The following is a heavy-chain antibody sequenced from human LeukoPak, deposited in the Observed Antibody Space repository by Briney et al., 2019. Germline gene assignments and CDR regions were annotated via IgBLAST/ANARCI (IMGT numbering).Heavy chain of an antibody. V-gene: IGHV3-23*01. J-gene: IGHJ4*02. D-gene: IGHD3-10*01. CDR2: ILDNGGSA. Sequence: GGSLSLSFAASGFTLNTYAMNWVRQAPGKGLEWGSEILDNGGSAFYPDSVKGRFTISRDNSKNTLYLQMNSLRAEDTAIYYCAKAGYGSGSFYTKNFDYWGQGTLVTVSS. CDR3: AKAGYGSGSFYTKNFDY. CDR1: GFTLNTYA.